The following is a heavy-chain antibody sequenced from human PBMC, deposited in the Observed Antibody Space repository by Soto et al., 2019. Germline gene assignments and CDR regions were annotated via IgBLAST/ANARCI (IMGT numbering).Heavy chain of an antibody. J-gene: IGHJ6*03. CDR3: AKKGLRGDYYYYMDV. CDR1: GFTFSSYG. Sequence: PGGSLRLSCAISGFTFSSYGMSWVRQAPGKGLEWVSGISESGGSTYYADSVKGRFTISRDNSKNTLYMQMKSLRVEDTAVYYCAKKGLRGDYYYYMDVWGKGTTVTVS. V-gene: IGHV3-23*01. D-gene: IGHD5-12*01. CDR2: ISESGGST.